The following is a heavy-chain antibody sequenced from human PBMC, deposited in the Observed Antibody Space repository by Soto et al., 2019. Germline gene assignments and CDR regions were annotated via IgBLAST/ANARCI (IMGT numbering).Heavy chain of an antibody. D-gene: IGHD3-16*01. CDR3: ARGRGFGGKLFDY. Sequence: SETLSLTCTVSGGSISSYYWSWIRQPPGKGLEWIGKIYYSGSTNYNPSLKSRVTISVDTSKNQFSLKLSSVTAADTAVYYCARGRGFGGKLFDYWGQGTLVTV. CDR2: IYYSGST. CDR1: GGSISSYY. V-gene: IGHV4-59*12. J-gene: IGHJ4*02.